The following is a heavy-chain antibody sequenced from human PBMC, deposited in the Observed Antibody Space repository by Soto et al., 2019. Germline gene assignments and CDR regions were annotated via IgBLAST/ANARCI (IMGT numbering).Heavy chain of an antibody. CDR1: VFIFRHYA. V-gene: IGHV3-23*01. CDR2: ISGSGDGA. CDR3: AKEGAMIGNPLFDS. J-gene: IGHJ4*02. D-gene: IGHD1-26*01. Sequence: WWSLRLSCSASVFIFRHYAMSWFRQAPGKGLEWVSGISGSGDGAFYADSAKGRFTISRDNSRDTLFLEVYNLRAEDTAVYYCAKEGAMIGNPLFDSWGLGTLVTVSS.